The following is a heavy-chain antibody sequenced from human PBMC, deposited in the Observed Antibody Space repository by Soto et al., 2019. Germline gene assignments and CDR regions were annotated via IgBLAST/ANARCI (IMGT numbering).Heavy chain of an antibody. D-gene: IGHD3-9*01. J-gene: IGHJ4*02. CDR2: IIPVFDSA. CDR3: AASTFLSGVTGYFHLAF. CDR1: GDTFSNYA. V-gene: IGHV1-69*06. Sequence: QVHLVQSGTEVKKPGSSVKVSCKTSGDTFSNYAISWVRQAPGQGLEWMGGIIPVFDSASYAQRSRDKVTIGADKLTTTAYVELTSLTSEDTAVYYCAASTFLSGVTGYFHLAFWGQGTLVTVSS.